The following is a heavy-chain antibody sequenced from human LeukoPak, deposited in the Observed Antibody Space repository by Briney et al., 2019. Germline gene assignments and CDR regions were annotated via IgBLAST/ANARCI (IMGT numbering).Heavy chain of an antibody. Sequence: PSETLSLTCTVSGVSISSYYCSWIRQPPGKGLVWIGYIYYIGSTNYNPSLKSRVTISVDTSKNQFSLRLSSVTAADTAVYYCARLLNYYYYMDVWGKGTTVTISS. CDR2: IYYIGST. CDR3: ARLLNYYYYMDV. CDR1: GVSISSYY. J-gene: IGHJ6*03. D-gene: IGHD2-21*01. V-gene: IGHV4-59*01.